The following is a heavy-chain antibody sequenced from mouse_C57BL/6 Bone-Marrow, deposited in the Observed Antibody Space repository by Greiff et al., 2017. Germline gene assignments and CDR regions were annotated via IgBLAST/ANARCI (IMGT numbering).Heavy chain of an antibody. V-gene: IGHV1-52*01. D-gene: IGHD1-1*01. J-gene: IGHJ4*01. CDR3: ARDYYGHYYAVDY. Sequence: QVQLQQPGAELVRPGSSVKLSCKASGYTFTSYWMHWVKQRPIQGLEWIGNIDPSDSETHYNQKFKDKATLTVDKSSSTAYMQLSSLTSEDSAVYYCARDYYGHYYAVDYWGQGTSVTVSS. CDR1: GYTFTSYW. CDR2: IDPSDSET.